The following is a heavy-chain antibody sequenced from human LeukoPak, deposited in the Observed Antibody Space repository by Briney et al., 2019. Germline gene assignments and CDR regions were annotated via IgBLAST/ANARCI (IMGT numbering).Heavy chain of an antibody. CDR3: VLRGAVAAADF. CDR1: GFTFSSYE. D-gene: IGHD6-19*01. V-gene: IGHV3-48*03. Sequence: PGRSLRLFCAASGFTFSSYEMNWVRQAPGKGLEWVSYISSSGSPIYYADSVEGRFTISRDNAKNSLYLQMNSLRAEDTAVYYCVLRGAVAAADFWGQGTLVTVSS. CDR2: ISSSGSPI. J-gene: IGHJ4*02.